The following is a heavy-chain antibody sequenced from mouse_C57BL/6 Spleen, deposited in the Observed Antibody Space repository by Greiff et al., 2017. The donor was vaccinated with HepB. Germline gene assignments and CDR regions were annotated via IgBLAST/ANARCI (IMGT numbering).Heavy chain of an antibody. V-gene: IGHV1-15*01. D-gene: IGHD1-1*01. CDR2: IDPETGGT. CDR1: GYTFTDYE. J-gene: IGHJ4*01. Sequence: SGAELVRPGASVTLSCKASGYTFTDYEMHWVKQTPVHGLEWIGAIDPETGGTAYNQKFKGKAILTADKSSSTAYMELRSLTSEDSAVYYCTRSGSSYQAMDYWGQGTSVTVSS. CDR3: TRSGSSYQAMDY.